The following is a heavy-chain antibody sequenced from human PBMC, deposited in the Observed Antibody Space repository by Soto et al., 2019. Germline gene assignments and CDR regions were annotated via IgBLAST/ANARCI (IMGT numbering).Heavy chain of an antibody. V-gene: IGHV3-23*01. J-gene: IGHJ5*01. CDR2: ITASGGRT. Sequence: EVHLLESGGGLVQPGGSLRLSCTASGFTFSSYAMTWVRQAPGRGLEGVSGITASGGRTYYADSVKGRFTISRDNSKSTLYLQMNSLRGEDRAVYYCAKDTRYGDYVRWFDSWGQGTLVTVSS. D-gene: IGHD4-17*01. CDR3: AKDTRYGDYVRWFDS. CDR1: GFTFSSYA.